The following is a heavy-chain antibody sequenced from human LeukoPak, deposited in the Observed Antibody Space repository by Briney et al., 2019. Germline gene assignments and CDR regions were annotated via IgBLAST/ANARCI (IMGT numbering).Heavy chain of an antibody. CDR1: GGSIISYY. D-gene: IGHD3-10*01. Sequence: PSETLSLTCTVSGGSIISYYWSWIRQPPGKGLEWIGYIYYSGSTNYNPSLKSRVTISVDTSKNQFSLKLSSVTAADTAVYYCARHVHWFGELLGAFDIWGQGTMVTVSS. V-gene: IGHV4-59*08. CDR2: IYYSGST. J-gene: IGHJ3*02. CDR3: ARHVHWFGELLGAFDI.